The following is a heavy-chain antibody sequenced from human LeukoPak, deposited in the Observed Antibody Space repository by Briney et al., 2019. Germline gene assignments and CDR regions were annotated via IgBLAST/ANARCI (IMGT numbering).Heavy chain of an antibody. D-gene: IGHD6-19*01. J-gene: IGHJ4*02. V-gene: IGHV1-2*02. CDR3: ARGYSSGWYPPGY. CDR1: GYTVTPYY. CDR2: INPKSGGT. Sequence: GASVKVSCKASGYTVTPYYIHWVRQAPGQGLEWMGWINPKSGGTNYSQKFQGRVTMTRDTSISTAYMELSRLRSDDTAVYYCARGYSSGWYPPGYWGQGTLVTVSS.